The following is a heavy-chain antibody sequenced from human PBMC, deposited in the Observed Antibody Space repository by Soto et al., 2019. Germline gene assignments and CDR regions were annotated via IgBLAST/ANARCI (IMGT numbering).Heavy chain of an antibody. CDR1: GGSISTSTYS. D-gene: IGHD3-3*01. Sequence: SETLSLTXTVSGGSISTSTYSWGWVRQPPGKGLEWIVSIYYSGTTYYNPSLKSRLTISVDTSKNQFSLKLSSVTAADTAVYFCARSRVTIFGVVTVPYYFDYWGQGTLVTVSS. J-gene: IGHJ4*02. V-gene: IGHV4-39*01. CDR3: ARSRVTIFGVVTVPYYFDY. CDR2: IYYSGTT.